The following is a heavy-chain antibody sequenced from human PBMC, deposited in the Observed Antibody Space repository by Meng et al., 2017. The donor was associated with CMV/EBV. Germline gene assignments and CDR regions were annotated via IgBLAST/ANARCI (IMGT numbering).Heavy chain of an antibody. CDR3: ARNVTH. D-gene: IGHD1-14*01. Sequence: GESLKISCAASGFTFSSYEMNWVRQAPGKGLEWVSVIYSGGSTYYADSVKGRFTISRDNSKNTLYLQMNSLRAEDTAVYYCARNVTHWGQGTLVTVSS. CDR2: IYSGGST. J-gene: IGHJ4*02. CDR1: GFTFSSYE. V-gene: IGHV3-53*01.